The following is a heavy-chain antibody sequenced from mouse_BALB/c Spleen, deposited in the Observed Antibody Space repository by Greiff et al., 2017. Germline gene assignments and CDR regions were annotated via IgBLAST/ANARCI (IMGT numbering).Heavy chain of an antibody. Sequence: DVQLQESGGDLVKPGGSLKLSCAASGFTFSSYGMSWVRQTPDKRLEWVATISSGGSYTYYPDSVKGRFTISRDNAKNTLYLQMSSLKSEDTAMYYCAREGDYGSSSFDYWGQGTTLTVSS. J-gene: IGHJ2*01. CDR3: AREGDYGSSSFDY. CDR1: GFTFSSYG. CDR2: ISSGGSYT. V-gene: IGHV5-6*01. D-gene: IGHD1-1*01.